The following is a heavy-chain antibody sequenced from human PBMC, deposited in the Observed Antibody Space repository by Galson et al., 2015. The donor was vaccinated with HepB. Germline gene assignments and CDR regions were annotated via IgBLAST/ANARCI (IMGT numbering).Heavy chain of an antibody. CDR3: ARGRESTWYRY. J-gene: IGHJ4*02. D-gene: IGHD6-13*01. Sequence: SLRLSCAASGFPFRNYTMNWVRQAPGKGLEWVSSISSRSSYIHYADSLKGRFTISRDNAKNSLYLQMNSLRAEDTAVYYCARGRESTWYRYWGQGTLVTVSS. CDR2: ISSRSSYI. CDR1: GFPFRNYT. V-gene: IGHV3-21*06.